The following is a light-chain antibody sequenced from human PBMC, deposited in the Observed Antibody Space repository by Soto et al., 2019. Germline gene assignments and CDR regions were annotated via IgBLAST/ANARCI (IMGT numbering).Light chain of an antibody. CDR1: QNIARY. J-gene: IGKJ1*01. V-gene: IGKV1-39*01. Sequence: DIQMTQSPSSLSASVGDSVTITCRAGQNIARYLSWYQQKPGKAPMLLIYGASTLQGGVPSRFSGSGSGKEFPFTIDSLATEDFATYYCQQSFSSQWTFGQGTKVDIK. CDR2: GAS. CDR3: QQSFSSQWT.